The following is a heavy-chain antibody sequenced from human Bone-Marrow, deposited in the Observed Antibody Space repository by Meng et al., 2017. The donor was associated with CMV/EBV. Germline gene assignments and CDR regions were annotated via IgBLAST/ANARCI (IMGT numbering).Heavy chain of an antibody. CDR3: ARDQGTGDYYYYGMDV. D-gene: IGHD7-27*01. J-gene: IGHJ6*02. CDR1: GYTFTSYD. CDR2: INPNSGGT. V-gene: IGHV1-2*02. Sequence: ASVKVSCKASGYTFTSYDINWVRQATGQGLEWMGWINPNSGGTNYAQKFQGRVTMTRDTSISTAYMELSRLRSDDTAVYYCARDQGTGDYYYYGMDVWGQGTTVTVSS.